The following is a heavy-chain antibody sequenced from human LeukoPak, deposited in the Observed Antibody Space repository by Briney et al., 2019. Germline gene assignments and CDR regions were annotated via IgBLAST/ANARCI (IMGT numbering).Heavy chain of an antibody. J-gene: IGHJ4*02. CDR2: IYYSGST. V-gene: IGHV4-59*01. Sequence: SETLSLTCTVSGGSISSYYWSWIRQPPGKGLEWIGYIYYSGSTNYNPSLRSRVTISVDTSKNQFSLKLSSVTAADTAVYYCARTGGLRGWYSIWGQGTLVTVSS. D-gene: IGHD6-19*01. CDR1: GGSISSYY. CDR3: ARTGGLRGWYSI.